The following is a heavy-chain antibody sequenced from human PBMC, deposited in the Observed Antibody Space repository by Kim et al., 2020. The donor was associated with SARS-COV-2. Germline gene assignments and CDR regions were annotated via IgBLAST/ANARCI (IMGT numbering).Heavy chain of an antibody. D-gene: IGHD3-22*01. V-gene: IGHV4-39*01. CDR3: ARHKDLYYDSWAKIYY. Sequence: SETLSLTCTVSGGSVSSSNYYWGWIRQPPGKGLEWIGSIYYSGSTFYNPSLKSRVTISVDTSKNQFSLNLSAVTAADTDVYFCARHKDLYYDSWAKIYY. CDR2: IYYSGST. J-gene: IGHJ6*01. CDR1: GGSVSSSNYY.